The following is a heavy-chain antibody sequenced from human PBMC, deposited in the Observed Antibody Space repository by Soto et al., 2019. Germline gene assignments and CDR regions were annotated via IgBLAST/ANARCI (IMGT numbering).Heavy chain of an antibody. D-gene: IGHD5-12*01. V-gene: IGHV3-30-3*01. Sequence: PGWSLRLSCAASGFTFSTYAIHWVRHAPGKGLQWVSAISYDGNNKYYADSVKGRFTISRDNSKNTLYLQMNSLITEDTAVYYCERVLKWGVDKLIDDAMDVWGQGPTVTVSS. CDR3: ERVLKWGVDKLIDDAMDV. J-gene: IGHJ6*02. CDR2: ISYDGNNK. CDR1: GFTFSTYA.